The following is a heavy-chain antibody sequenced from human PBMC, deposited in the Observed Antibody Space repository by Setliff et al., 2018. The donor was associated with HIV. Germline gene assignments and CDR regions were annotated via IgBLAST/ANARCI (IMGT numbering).Heavy chain of an antibody. CDR2: IISMFGTA. CDR3: ARDREAEGDAFDI. D-gene: IGHD3-10*01. Sequence: SVKVSCKASGGTFSRDAISWVRQAPGQGLEWMGGIISMFGTANYAQKFQGRVTITADESTNTAYMELSSLRSEDTAVYYCARDREAEGDAFDIWGQGTMVTVS. V-gene: IGHV1-69*13. J-gene: IGHJ3*02. CDR1: GGTFSRDA.